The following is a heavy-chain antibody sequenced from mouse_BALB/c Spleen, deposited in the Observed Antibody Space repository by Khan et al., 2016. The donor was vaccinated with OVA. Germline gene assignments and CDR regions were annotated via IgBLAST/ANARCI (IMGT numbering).Heavy chain of an antibody. CDR1: GYSFTSYY. CDR3: ARHGSTSWFPY. D-gene: IGHD1-1*01. Sequence: VQLQQSGPELMKPGASVKISCKASGYSFTSYYIHWVKQSHGKTLEWIGYIDPFNGGSTYNQKFKVKATLTVDKSSNTAYMHLTSLTSEDSAVYYCARHGSTSWFPYWGPGTLVTVSA. CDR2: IDPFNGGS. J-gene: IGHJ3*01. V-gene: IGHV1S135*01.